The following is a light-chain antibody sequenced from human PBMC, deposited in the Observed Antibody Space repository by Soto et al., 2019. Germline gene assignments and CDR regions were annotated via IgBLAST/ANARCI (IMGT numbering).Light chain of an antibody. CDR2: GAS. CDR3: QQYNNWPFT. J-gene: IGKJ3*01. Sequence: ELVMTQSPATLSVSPGERATLSCRSSQSVSRNLAWYQQKRGQAPRLLIYGASARAAGIPARCSGSGSGTDFTLTIISLQSEDFAVYYCQQYNNWPFTFGPGTTVDI. CDR1: QSVSRN. V-gene: IGKV3-15*01.